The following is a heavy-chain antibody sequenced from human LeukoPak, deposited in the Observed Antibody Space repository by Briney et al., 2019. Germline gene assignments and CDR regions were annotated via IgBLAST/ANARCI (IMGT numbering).Heavy chain of an antibody. V-gene: IGHV4-39*01. J-gene: IGHJ4*02. CDR1: GGSISSSSYY. CDR3: ARHSFYDSSGYYYVFDY. CDR2: IYYSGST. Sequence: PSETLSLTCTVSGGSISSSSYYWGWIRQPPGKGLEWIGSIYYSGSTYYNPSLKSRVTISVDTSKNQFSLKLSPVTAADTAVYYCARHSFYDSSGYYYVFDYWGQGTLVTVSS. D-gene: IGHD3-22*01.